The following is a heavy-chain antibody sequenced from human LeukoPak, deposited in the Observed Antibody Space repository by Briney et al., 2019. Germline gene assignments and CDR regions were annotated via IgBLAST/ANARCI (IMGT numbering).Heavy chain of an antibody. CDR1: AFTFSSYG. D-gene: IGHD3-22*01. J-gene: IGHJ4*02. Sequence: GGSLRLSCAASAFTFSSYGMSWVRQAPGKGLEWVSAISGSGGSTYYADSVKGRFTISRDNSKNTLYLQMNSLRAEDTAVYYCAKGYYYDSSGYYPISVFDYWGQGTLVTVSS. CDR3: AKGYYYDSSGYYPISVFDY. CDR2: ISGSGGST. V-gene: IGHV3-23*01.